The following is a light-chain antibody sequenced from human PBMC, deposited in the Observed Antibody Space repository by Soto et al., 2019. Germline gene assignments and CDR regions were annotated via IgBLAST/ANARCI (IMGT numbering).Light chain of an antibody. CDR1: QSVSSS. CDR2: GAS. V-gene: IGKV3-15*01. J-gene: IGKJ5*01. Sequence: EIVMTQSPATLSLSAGERATLSCRASQSVSSSLAWYQQKPGQAPRLLIYGASTRATGIPVRFSGRGSGTEFTLTISRLQSEDFAVYYCQQHNNWPPSITFGQGTRLEIK. CDR3: QQHNNWPPSIT.